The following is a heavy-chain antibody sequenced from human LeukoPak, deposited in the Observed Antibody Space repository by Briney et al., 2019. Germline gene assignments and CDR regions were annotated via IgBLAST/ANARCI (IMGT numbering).Heavy chain of an antibody. CDR3: ARSEDIVATVPDY. CDR2: IIPIFGTA. J-gene: IGHJ4*02. CDR1: GGTFSSYA. Sequence: SVTVSCKASGGTFSSYAISWVRQAPGQGLEWMGGIIPIFGTANYAQKFQGRVTITADESTSTAYMELSSLRSEDTAVYYCARSEDIVATVPDYWGQGTLVTVSS. D-gene: IGHD5-12*01. V-gene: IGHV1-69*13.